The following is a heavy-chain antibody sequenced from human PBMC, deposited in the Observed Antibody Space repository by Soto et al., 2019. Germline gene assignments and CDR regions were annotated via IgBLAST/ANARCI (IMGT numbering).Heavy chain of an antibody. Sequence: SVKVSCKASGGTFRNYPFSWVRQAPGQGLEWMGGIIPVIGVPSYARKFQGRVTITADASTSTVYMDLSSLTSEDTAVYFCARVLAFPDAHISQLHYWGQGTLVTVSS. CDR2: IIPVIGVP. V-gene: IGHV1-69*10. D-gene: IGHD3-3*02. J-gene: IGHJ4*02. CDR3: ARVLAFPDAHISQLHY. CDR1: GGTFRNYP.